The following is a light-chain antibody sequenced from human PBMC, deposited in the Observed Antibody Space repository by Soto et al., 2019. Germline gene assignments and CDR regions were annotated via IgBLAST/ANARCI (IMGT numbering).Light chain of an antibody. CDR2: GAS. CDR3: QQYGSSPPWT. J-gene: IGKJ1*01. V-gene: IGKV3-20*01. Sequence: PGGRATLSCRASQSVSSSYLAWYQQKPGQAPNLLIFGASRRATGIPDRFSGSGSGTDFTLTISRLEPEDFAVYYCQQYGSSPPWTFGQGTKVEIK. CDR1: QSVSSSY.